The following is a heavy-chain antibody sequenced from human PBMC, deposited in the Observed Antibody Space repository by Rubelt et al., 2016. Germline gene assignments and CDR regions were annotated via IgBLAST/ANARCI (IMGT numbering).Heavy chain of an antibody. CDR3: ALDYYDSSGYYYDYFDY. V-gene: IGHV4-39*01. D-gene: IGHD3-22*01. CDR2: SGST. J-gene: IGHJ4*02. Sequence: SGSTYYNPSLKSRVTISVDTSKNQFSLKLSSVTAADTAMYYCALDYYDSSGYYYDYFDYWGQGTLVTVSS.